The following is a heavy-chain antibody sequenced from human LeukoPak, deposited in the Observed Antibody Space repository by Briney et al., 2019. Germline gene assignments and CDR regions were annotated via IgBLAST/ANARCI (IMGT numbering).Heavy chain of an antibody. CDR3: ARDPQQLAQYYFDY. Sequence: PGGSLRLSCAASGFTFSSYGMHWVRQAPGKGLEWVAVIWYDGSNKYYADSVKGRFTISRDNSKNTLYLQMNSLRAEDTAVYYCARDPQQLAQYYFDYWGQGTLVTVSS. CDR2: IWYDGSNK. D-gene: IGHD6-13*01. CDR1: GFTFSSYG. V-gene: IGHV3-33*01. J-gene: IGHJ4*02.